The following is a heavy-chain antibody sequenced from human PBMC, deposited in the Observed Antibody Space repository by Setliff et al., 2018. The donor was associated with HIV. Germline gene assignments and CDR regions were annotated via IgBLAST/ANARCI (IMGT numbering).Heavy chain of an antibody. D-gene: IGHD6-19*01. J-gene: IGHJ5*02. CDR3: ARDGYSSDWYIYSCDT. CDR2: ISAYNGNT. V-gene: IGHV1-18*01. CDR1: GYTFTSYG. Sequence: ASVKVSCKASGYTFTSYGLNWVRQAPGQGLEWMGWISAYNGNTNYAQKLQGRVTMTTDTSTSTAYMELRSLRSDDTAVYYCARDGYSSDWYIYSCDTWGKGTRGTISS.